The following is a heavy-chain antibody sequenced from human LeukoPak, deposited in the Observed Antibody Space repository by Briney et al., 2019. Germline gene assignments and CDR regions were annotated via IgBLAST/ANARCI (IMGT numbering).Heavy chain of an antibody. Sequence: GGSLRLSCAASGLTFSSYSMNWVRQAPGRGLEWVSSISSSSSYIYYADSVKGRFTISRDNAKNSLYLQMNSLRAEDTAVYYCAREIHSGSYYFDYWGQGTLVTVSS. J-gene: IGHJ4*02. V-gene: IGHV3-21*01. CDR3: AREIHSGSYYFDY. CDR2: ISSSSSYI. CDR1: GLTFSSYS. D-gene: IGHD1-26*01.